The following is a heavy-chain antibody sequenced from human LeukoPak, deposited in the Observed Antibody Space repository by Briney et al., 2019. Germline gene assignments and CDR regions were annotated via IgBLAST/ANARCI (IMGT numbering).Heavy chain of an antibody. D-gene: IGHD1-26*01. V-gene: IGHV3-74*01. Sequence: PGGSLRLSCEVSGFTFGDYWMHWVRQPPGKGLVWVSRINGDERSRAYADSVKGRFTISRDNAKNTLYLQMNSLRAEDTAVYYCARPSGSYYYDAFDIWGQGTMVTVS. CDR3: ARPSGSYYYDAFDI. CDR2: INGDERSR. CDR1: GFTFGDYW. J-gene: IGHJ3*02.